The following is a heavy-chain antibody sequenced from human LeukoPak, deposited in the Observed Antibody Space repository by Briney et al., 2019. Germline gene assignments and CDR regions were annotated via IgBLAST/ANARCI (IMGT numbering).Heavy chain of an antibody. V-gene: IGHV4-4*02. CDR2: IYHSGST. CDR1: GGSISSSNW. CDR3: ARAPIGGNFGSFDY. Sequence: SETLSLTCAVSGGSISSSNWWSWVRQPPGKGLEWIGEIYHSGSTNYNPSLKSRVTISVDKSKNQFSLKLSSVTAADTAVYYCARAPIGGNFGSFDYWGQGTLVTVSS. J-gene: IGHJ4*02. D-gene: IGHD4-23*01.